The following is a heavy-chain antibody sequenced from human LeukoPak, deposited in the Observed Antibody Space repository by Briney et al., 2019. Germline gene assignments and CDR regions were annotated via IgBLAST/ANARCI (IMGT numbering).Heavy chain of an antibody. CDR3: ARRIVVVPAAQHYYYYYMDV. D-gene: IGHD2-2*01. CDR1: GGSISGYY. V-gene: IGHV4-59*01. J-gene: IGHJ6*03. Sequence: PSETLSLTCTVSGGSISGYYWSWIRQPPGKGLEWIGYMYSSGSTNYNPSLKSRVTISVDTSKNQFSLKLSSVTAADTAVYYCARRIVVVPAAQHYYYYYMDVWGKGTTVAVSS. CDR2: MYSSGST.